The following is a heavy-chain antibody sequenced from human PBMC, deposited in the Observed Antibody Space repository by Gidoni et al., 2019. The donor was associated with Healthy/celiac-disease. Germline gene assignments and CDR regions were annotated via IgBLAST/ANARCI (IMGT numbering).Heavy chain of an antibody. Sequence: QVQLQQWGAGLLKPSETLSLTCAVYGGSFSGYYWSWIRQPPGKGLEWIGEINHSGSTNYNPSLKSRVTISVDTSKNQFSLKLSSVTAADTAVYYCARGGVDGYNYYYYYGMDVWGQGTTVTVSS. CDR2: INHSGST. V-gene: IGHV4-34*01. D-gene: IGHD5-12*01. J-gene: IGHJ6*02. CDR1: GGSFSGYY. CDR3: ARGGVDGYNYYYYYGMDV.